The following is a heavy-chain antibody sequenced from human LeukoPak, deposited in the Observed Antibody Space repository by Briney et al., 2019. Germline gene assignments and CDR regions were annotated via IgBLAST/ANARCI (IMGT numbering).Heavy chain of an antibody. CDR2: INQDGSEK. D-gene: IGHD3-16*01. J-gene: IGHJ4*02. V-gene: IGHV3-7*01. CDR1: GFNFSNYW. CDR3: ARVRVITFGGVYVFPESEFFFDY. Sequence: GGSLRLSCTDSGFNFSNYWMSWVRQVPGKGLEWVANINQDGSEKMYVDSVKGRFTISRDNAKNSLFLQMNSLRGEDMAVYYCARVRVITFGGVYVFPESEFFFDYWGQGTLVTVSS.